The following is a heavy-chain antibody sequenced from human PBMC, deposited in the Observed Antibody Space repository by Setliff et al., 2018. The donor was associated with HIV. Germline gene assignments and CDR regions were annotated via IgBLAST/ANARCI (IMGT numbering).Heavy chain of an antibody. J-gene: IGHJ4*02. CDR2: IYSDGST. CDR3: ARVRLYNSALDY. V-gene: IGHV3-66*02. CDR1: GFTVSSYY. Sequence: PGGSLRLSCAASGFTVSSYYMAWVRQAPGKGLEWVSTIYSDGSTYHADSVKGRFTLSRDTSKNTLSLQMNTLGPEDTAVYYCARVRLYNSALDYWGQGTLVTVSS. D-gene: IGHD3-22*01.